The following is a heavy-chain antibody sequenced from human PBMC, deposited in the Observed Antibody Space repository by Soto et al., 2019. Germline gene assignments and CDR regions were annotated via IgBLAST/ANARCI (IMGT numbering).Heavy chain of an antibody. Sequence: SETLSLTCTVSGGSISSYYWSWIRQPPGKGLEWIGYIYYSGSTNYNPSLKSRVTISVDTSKNQFSLKLSSVTAADTAVYYCARLFWFGTYYDILTGYRYFDYWGQGTLVTVSS. D-gene: IGHD3-9*01. J-gene: IGHJ4*02. V-gene: IGHV4-59*01. CDR1: GGSISSYY. CDR2: IYYSGST. CDR3: ARLFWFGTYYDILTGYRYFDY.